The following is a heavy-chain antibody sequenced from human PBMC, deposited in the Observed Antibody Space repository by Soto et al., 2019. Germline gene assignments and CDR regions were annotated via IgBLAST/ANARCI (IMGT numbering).Heavy chain of an antibody. CDR3: AKDSYDYGDYGWFDP. Sequence: QVQLVESGGGVVQPGRSLRLSCAASGFTFSSYGMHWVRQAPGKGLEWVAVISYDGSNKYYADSVKGRFTISRDNFKNTLYLQMNSLRAEDTAVYYCAKDSYDYGDYGWFDPWGQGTLVTVSS. D-gene: IGHD4-17*01. J-gene: IGHJ5*02. V-gene: IGHV3-30*18. CDR2: ISYDGSNK. CDR1: GFTFSSYG.